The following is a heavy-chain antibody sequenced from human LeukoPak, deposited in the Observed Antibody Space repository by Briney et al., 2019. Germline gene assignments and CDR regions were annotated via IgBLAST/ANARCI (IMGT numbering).Heavy chain of an antibody. CDR1: GYTFTGYY. D-gene: IGHD6-6*01. CDR3: ARDSTDSSSPYYYYYGMDV. J-gene: IGHJ6*02. V-gene: IGHV1-2*02. CDR2: INPNSGGT. Sequence: ASVKVSCKASGYTFTGYYMHWVRQAPGQGLEWMGWINPNSGGTNYAQRFQGRVTMTRDTSISTAYMELSSLRSEDTAVYYCARDSTDSSSPYYYYYGMDVWGQGTTVTVSS.